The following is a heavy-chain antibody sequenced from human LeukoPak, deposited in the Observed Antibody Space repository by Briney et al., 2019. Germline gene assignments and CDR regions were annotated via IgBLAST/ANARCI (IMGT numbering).Heavy chain of an antibody. Sequence: GGSLRLSCAASGFTFSSYAMSWVRQAPGKGLEWVSAISGSGGSTYYADSVKGRFTISRDNSKNTLYLQMNSLRAEDTAVYYCARRVGYCCDGACYGPPRYTCYSGLDVWGQGTTVTVSS. V-gene: IGHV3-23*01. D-gene: IGHD2-21*02. CDR2: ISGSGGST. CDR3: ARRVGYCCDGACYGPPRYTCYSGLDV. CDR1: GFTFSSYA. J-gene: IGHJ6*02.